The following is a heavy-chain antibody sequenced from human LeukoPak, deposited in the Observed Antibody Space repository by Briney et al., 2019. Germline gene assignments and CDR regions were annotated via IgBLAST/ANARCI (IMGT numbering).Heavy chain of an antibody. D-gene: IGHD5-18*01. CDR2: ISYDGSNK. CDR1: GFTFSSYA. CDR3: ARVLPDSRWIQPFDP. V-gene: IGHV3-30*04. Sequence: PGGSLRLSCAASGFTFSSYAMHWVRRAPGKGLEWVAVISYDGSNKYYADSVKGRFTISRDNSKNTLYLQMNSLRAEDTAVYYCARVLPDSRWIQPFDPWGQGTLVTVSS. J-gene: IGHJ5*02.